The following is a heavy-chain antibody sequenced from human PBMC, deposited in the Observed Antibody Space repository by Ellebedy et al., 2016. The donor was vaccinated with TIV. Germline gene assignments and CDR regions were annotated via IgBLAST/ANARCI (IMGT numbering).Heavy chain of an antibody. CDR3: AKDRIQLPHYYYYYGMDV. V-gene: IGHV3-23*01. J-gene: IGHJ6*02. D-gene: IGHD5-18*01. CDR2: ISGSGGST. CDR1: GFTFSSYA. Sequence: GESLKISXAASGFTFSSYAMSWVRQAPGKGLEWVSAISGSGGSTYYADSVKGRFTISRDNSKNTLYLQMNSLRAEDTAVYYCAKDRIQLPHYYYYYGMDVWGQGTTVTVSS.